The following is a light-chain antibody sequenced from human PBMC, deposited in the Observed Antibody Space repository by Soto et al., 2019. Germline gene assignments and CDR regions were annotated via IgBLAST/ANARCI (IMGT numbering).Light chain of an antibody. V-gene: IGKV3-15*01. J-gene: IGKJ2*01. CDR2: GAS. CDR1: LSISIN. Sequence: EIVMTQSPATLSVSPGERATLSCRASLSISINLAWYQQKSGQAPRLLMYGASTRATDIPARFSGGGSGTEFTLTISSLQSEDFAVYYCQQYNNWAYTFGQGTKLEIK. CDR3: QQYNNWAYT.